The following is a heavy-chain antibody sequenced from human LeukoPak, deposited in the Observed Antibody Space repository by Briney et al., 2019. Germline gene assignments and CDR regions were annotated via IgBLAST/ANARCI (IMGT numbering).Heavy chain of an antibody. V-gene: IGHV4-34*01. CDR1: GGSFSGYY. Sequence: SETLSLTCAVYGGSFSGYYWSWIRQPPGKGLEWIGEINHSGSTNYNPSLKSRVTISVDTSKNQFSLKLSSVTAADTAVYHCARGLKGYYYGSGSYYNRDYYYYYYMDVWGKGTTVTVSS. J-gene: IGHJ6*03. D-gene: IGHD3-10*01. CDR3: ARGLKGYYYGSGSYYNRDYYYYYYMDV. CDR2: INHSGST.